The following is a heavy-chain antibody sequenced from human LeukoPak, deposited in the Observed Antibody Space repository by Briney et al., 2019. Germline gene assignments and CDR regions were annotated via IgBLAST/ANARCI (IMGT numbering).Heavy chain of an antibody. Sequence: PGGSLRLSCAASGFIFSDYYMSWLRQAPGKGLEWVSYISSRGSDTNYADSVKGRFTISRDNAKNSLYLQMNTLRDEDTAVYYCARDTRSSKTYYDSSGYYPDAFDIWGQGTMVPVSS. D-gene: IGHD3-22*01. CDR1: GFIFSDYY. CDR3: ARDTRSSKTYYDSSGYYPDAFDI. J-gene: IGHJ3*02. V-gene: IGHV3-11*06. CDR2: ISSRGSDT.